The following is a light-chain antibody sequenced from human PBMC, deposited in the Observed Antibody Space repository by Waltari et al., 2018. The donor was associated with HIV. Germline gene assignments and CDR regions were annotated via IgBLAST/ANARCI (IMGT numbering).Light chain of an antibody. J-gene: IGLJ2*01. CDR1: RSNIGTNS. CDR3: AAWDENLSGRVV. Sequence: QSVLTQPPSASGTPGQRVTISCSGSRSNIGTNSIYWYQKLPGTTHKLLIYRNNQRPSGVPDRFSGSKSGTSVFLAISGLRSEDEADYYCAAWDENLSGRVVFGGGTKLTVL. CDR2: RNN. V-gene: IGLV1-47*01.